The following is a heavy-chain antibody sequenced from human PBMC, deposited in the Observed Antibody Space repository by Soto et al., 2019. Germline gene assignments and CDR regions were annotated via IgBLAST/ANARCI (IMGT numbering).Heavy chain of an antibody. CDR1: GFTFTSSA. Sequence: AASVKVSCKASGFTFTSSAVQWVRQARGQRLEWIGWIVVGSGNTNYAQKFQERVTITRDMSTSTAYMEMSSLRSEDTAVYYCAADSSSYRYYYYGMDVWGQGTTVTVSS. CDR3: AADSSSYRYYYYGMDV. D-gene: IGHD6-13*01. V-gene: IGHV1-58*01. J-gene: IGHJ6*02. CDR2: IVVGSGNT.